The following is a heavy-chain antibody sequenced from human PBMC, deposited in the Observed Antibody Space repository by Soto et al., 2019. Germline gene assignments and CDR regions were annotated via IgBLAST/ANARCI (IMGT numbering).Heavy chain of an antibody. Sequence: VQLQESGPGLVKPSQTLSLTCTVSGGSISSGGYYWSWIRQHPGKGLEWIGYIYYSGSTSYNPSRKSRVTMSVDTSKNQFSLKLTSVTAADTAVYYCAVAATLGWFDPWGQGTLVTVSS. CDR3: AVAATLGWFDP. CDR2: IYYSGST. CDR1: GGSISSGGYY. V-gene: IGHV4-31*03. D-gene: IGHD2-15*01. J-gene: IGHJ5*02.